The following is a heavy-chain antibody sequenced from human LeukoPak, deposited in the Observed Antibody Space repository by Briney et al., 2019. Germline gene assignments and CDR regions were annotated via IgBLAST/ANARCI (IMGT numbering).Heavy chain of an antibody. J-gene: IGHJ4*02. V-gene: IGHV1-69*04. CDR2: IIPIFGIA. CDR3: ARMVDYGDYVGLDY. D-gene: IGHD4-17*01. Sequence: GASVKVSCKASGGTFSRYAISWVRQAPGQGLEWMGRIIPIFGIANYAQKFQGRVTITADKSTSTAYMELSSLRSEDTAVYYCARMVDYGDYVGLDYWGQGALVTVSS. CDR1: GGTFSRYA.